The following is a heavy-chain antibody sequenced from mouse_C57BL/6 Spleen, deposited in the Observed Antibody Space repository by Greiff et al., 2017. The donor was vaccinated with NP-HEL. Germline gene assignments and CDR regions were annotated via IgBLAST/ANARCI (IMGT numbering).Heavy chain of an antibody. D-gene: IGHD1-1*01. CDR2: IHPNSGST. CDR3: ARYYYGSSSGGDY. J-gene: IGHJ2*01. CDR1: GYTFTSYW. V-gene: IGHV1-64*01. Sequence: VQLQQPGAELVKPGASVKLSCKASGYTFTSYWLHWVKQRPGQGLEWIGMIHPNSGSTNYNEKFKSKATLTVDKSSSTAYMQLSSLTSEDSAVYYCARYYYGSSSGGDYWGQGTTLTVSS.